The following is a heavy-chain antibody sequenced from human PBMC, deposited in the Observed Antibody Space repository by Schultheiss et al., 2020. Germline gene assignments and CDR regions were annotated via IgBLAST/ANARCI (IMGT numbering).Heavy chain of an antibody. CDR1: GGSISSGSYY. Sequence: SQTLSLTCTVSGGSISSGSYYWSWIRQPPGKGLQWIGRMNARGSTNYNPSLKSRVTISIDTSKNQFSLILSSVTAADTAVYYCARWLGDAFDIWGQGTMVTVSS. D-gene: IGHD5-12*01. CDR3: ARWLGDAFDI. CDR2: MNARGST. V-gene: IGHV4-61*02. J-gene: IGHJ3*02.